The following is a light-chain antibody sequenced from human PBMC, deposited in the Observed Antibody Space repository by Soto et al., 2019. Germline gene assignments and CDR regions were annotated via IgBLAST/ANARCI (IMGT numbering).Light chain of an antibody. J-gene: IGLJ1*01. CDR1: SSDVGSYNL. V-gene: IGLV2-23*01. Sequence: QSVLTQPASVSGSPGQSITISCTGTSSDVGSYNLVSWYQHHPGKAPKFMIYEGTKRPSGVSSRFPGSKSGNTASLTISGLQAVDEADYYCCSFADFTYVFGTGTKVTVL. CDR2: EGT. CDR3: CSFADFTYV.